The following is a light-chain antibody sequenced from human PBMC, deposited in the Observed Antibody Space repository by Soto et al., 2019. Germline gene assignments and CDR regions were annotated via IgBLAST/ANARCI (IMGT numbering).Light chain of an antibody. J-gene: IGKJ1*01. Sequence: IQMTQSPXTLSASVXDRVTITCRASQTISSWLAWYQQKPGKAPKLLIYDASSLESGVPSRFSGSGSGTEFTLTISSLQPDDFTTYYCQHYNSYSEAFGQGTKVDI. V-gene: IGKV1-5*01. CDR3: QHYNSYSEA. CDR1: QTISSW. CDR2: DAS.